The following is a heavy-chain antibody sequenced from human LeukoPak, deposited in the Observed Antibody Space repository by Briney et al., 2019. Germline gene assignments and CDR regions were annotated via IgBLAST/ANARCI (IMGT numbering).Heavy chain of an antibody. V-gene: IGHV3-33*01. J-gene: IGHJ5*02. CDR2: IWYDGSNK. D-gene: IGHD5-18*01. Sequence: GGSLRLSCAASGFTFSSYGMHWVRQAPGKGLEWVAVIWYDGSNKYYADSVKGRFTISRDNSKNTLYLQMNSLRAEDTAVYYCARGIQLWLFDLWGQGTLVTVSS. CDR3: ARGIQLWLFDL. CDR1: GFTFSSYG.